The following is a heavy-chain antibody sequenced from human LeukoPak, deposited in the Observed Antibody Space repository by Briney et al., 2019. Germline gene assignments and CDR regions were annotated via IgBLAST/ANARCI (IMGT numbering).Heavy chain of an antibody. V-gene: IGHV4-59*12. Sequence: PSETLSLTCAVSGGSISSYYWSWIRQPPGKGLEWIGYIFYSGNTKYNPSLKSRLTISVDTSKNQFSLKLSSVTAADTAVYYCARGSQSLGYCSGGSCRAKIFDYWGQGTLVTVSS. CDR2: IFYSGNT. J-gene: IGHJ4*02. CDR3: ARGSQSLGYCSGGSCRAKIFDY. CDR1: GGSISSYY. D-gene: IGHD2-15*01.